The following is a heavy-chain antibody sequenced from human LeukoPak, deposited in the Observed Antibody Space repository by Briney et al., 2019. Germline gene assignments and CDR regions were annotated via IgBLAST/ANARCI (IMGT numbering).Heavy chain of an antibody. D-gene: IGHD1/OR15-1a*01. CDR3: ARNNDMDV. J-gene: IGHJ6*02. CDR1: GFILSNHW. Sequence: GGSLRLSCAASGFILSNHWMTCVRQAPGKGPEWVANMNKDGSEKYYVDSVKGRFTISSDTAKNSLYLQMNNLRAEDTALYYCARNNDMDVWGQGTTVIVSS. CDR2: MNKDGSEK. V-gene: IGHV3-7*03.